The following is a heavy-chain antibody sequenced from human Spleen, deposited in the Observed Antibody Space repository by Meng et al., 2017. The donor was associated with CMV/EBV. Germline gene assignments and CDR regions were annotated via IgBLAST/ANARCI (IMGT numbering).Heavy chain of an antibody. V-gene: IGHV4-59*01. Sequence: TCTVSGGSISTYYWTWIRQPPGKGLEWIGDIYYSGSTNYNPSLKSRVTISVDTSKKQFSLNLSSVTAADTAVYYCARGVAARTGFDPWGQGTLVTVSS. D-gene: IGHD6-6*01. CDR1: GGSISTYY. CDR2: IYYSGST. CDR3: ARGVAARTGFDP. J-gene: IGHJ5*02.